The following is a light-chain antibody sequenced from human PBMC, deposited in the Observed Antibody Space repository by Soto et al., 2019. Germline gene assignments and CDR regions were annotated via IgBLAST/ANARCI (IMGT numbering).Light chain of an antibody. Sequence: QSTLTQHASVSGSPGQSVTISCTGTSSDVGGYNYVSWYQHHTGKAPKLMIYDVSNRPSGVSNRFSGSKSGNTASLTIFGLQAEDEADYYCSSYGSTTRVFGGGTQLTVL. CDR1: SSDVGGYNY. V-gene: IGLV2-14*03. J-gene: IGLJ3*02. CDR3: SSYGSTTRV. CDR2: DVS.